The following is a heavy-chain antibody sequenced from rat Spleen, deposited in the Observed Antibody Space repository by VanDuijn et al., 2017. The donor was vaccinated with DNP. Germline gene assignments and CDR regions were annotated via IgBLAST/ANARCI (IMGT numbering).Heavy chain of an antibody. V-gene: IGHV2-27*01. CDR1: GFSLTNYH. CDR2: IQNGGTT. J-gene: IGHJ4*01. Sequence: QVQLKESGPGLVQPSQTLSLTCAVSGFSLTNYHIHWVRQPPGKGLEWVGRIQNGGTTDYNTVLKSRLSISRDTSKSQVFLKMNSVQTADTAMYFCAISGYYDGSAMDAWGQGTSVTVSS. CDR3: AISGYYDGSAMDA. D-gene: IGHD1-12*02.